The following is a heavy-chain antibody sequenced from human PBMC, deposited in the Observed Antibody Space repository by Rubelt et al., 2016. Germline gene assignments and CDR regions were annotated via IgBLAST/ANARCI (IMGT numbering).Heavy chain of an antibody. CDR3: ASPSTYYYDSSGLY. J-gene: IGHJ4*02. D-gene: IGHD3-22*01. V-gene: IGHV3-30*02. Sequence: QVQLVESGGGVVQPGRSLRLSCAASGFTFSSYGMHWVRQAPGKGLEWVAFIRYDGINKYYADSVKGRFTISRDNSQNTLYLQMNSLRAEDTAVYDCASPSTYYYDSSGLYWCQGTLVTVSS. CDR1: GFTFSSYG. CDR2: IRYDGINK.